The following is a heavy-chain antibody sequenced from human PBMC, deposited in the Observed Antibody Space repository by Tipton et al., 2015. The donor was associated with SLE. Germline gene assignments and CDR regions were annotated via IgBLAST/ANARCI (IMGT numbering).Heavy chain of an antibody. CDR1: GFTFSNYN. CDR2: ISSSSSYI. D-gene: IGHD6-19*01. Sequence: SLRLSCAASGFTFSNYNMNRVRQAPGKGLEWVSSISSSSSYIYSADSVKGRFTISRDNAKNTLYLQMNRLRAEDTAVYYCASGIAVAPDYWGQGTLVTVSS. V-gene: IGHV3-21*01. CDR3: ASGIAVAPDY. J-gene: IGHJ4*02.